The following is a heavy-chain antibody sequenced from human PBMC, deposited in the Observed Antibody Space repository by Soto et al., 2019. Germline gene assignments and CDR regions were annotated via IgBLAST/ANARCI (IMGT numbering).Heavy chain of an antibody. CDR3: ARGGTGTTYYYGMDV. J-gene: IGHJ6*02. Sequence: QVQLVQSGAEVKKPGASVKVSCKASGYTFTGYYMHWVRQAPGQGLEWMGWINPNSGGTNYAQKFQGWVSMTRDTSISTAYMELSRLRSDDTAVYYCARGGTGTTYYYGMDVWGQGTTVTVSS. D-gene: IGHD1-7*01. CDR1: GYTFTGYY. CDR2: INPNSGGT. V-gene: IGHV1-2*04.